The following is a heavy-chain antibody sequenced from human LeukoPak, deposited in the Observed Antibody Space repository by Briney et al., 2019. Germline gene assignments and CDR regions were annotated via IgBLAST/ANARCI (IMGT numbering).Heavy chain of an antibody. Sequence: SSETLSLTCTVSGGSISSSSYYWGWIRQPPGKGLEWIGGIYYSGSTYYNPSLKSRVTISVDTSKNQFPLNLSSVTAADTAVYYCARLYYDSSGYYQICYFDYWGQGTLVTVSS. D-gene: IGHD3-22*01. J-gene: IGHJ4*02. V-gene: IGHV4-39*01. CDR1: GGSISSSSYY. CDR2: IYYSGST. CDR3: ARLYYDSSGYYQICYFDY.